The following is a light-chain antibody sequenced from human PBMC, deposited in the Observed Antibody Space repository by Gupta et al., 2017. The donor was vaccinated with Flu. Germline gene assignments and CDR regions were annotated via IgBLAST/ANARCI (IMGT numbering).Light chain of an antibody. V-gene: IGLV2-14*01. J-gene: IGLJ2*01. Sequence: QSALTQPASVSASPGQSITISCTGSSSDIGGYIYVSWYQHHPGQGPQLVLDEVNHRASGVSSRFSASKSGNTASLTICGLQADDEATYYCSAYTGKSTLVLFGGGTKLTVL. CDR3: SAYTGKSTLVL. CDR2: EVN. CDR1: SSDIGGYIY.